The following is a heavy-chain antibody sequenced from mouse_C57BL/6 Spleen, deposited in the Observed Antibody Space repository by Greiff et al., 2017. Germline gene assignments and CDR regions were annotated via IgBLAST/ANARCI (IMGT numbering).Heavy chain of an antibody. CDR1: GYSITSGYD. Sequence: EVQLKESGPGMVKPSQSLSLTCTVTGYSITSGYDWHWIRHFPGNKLEWMGYISYSGSTNYNPSLKSRISITHDTSKNHFFLKLNSVTTEDTATYYCARGGNYYGRTWFAYWGQGTLVTVSA. J-gene: IGHJ3*01. V-gene: IGHV3-1*01. CDR2: ISYSGST. CDR3: ARGGNYYGRTWFAY. D-gene: IGHD1-1*01.